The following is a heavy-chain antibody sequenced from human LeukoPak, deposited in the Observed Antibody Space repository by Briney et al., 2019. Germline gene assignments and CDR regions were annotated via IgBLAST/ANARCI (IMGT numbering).Heavy chain of an antibody. CDR3: ASTRAGYCSSTSCYPYYYYGMDV. CDR2: IYYSGST. V-gene: IGHV4-59*01. CDR1: GVSISGYY. Sequence: SETLSLTCTVSGVSISGYYWSWIRQPPGKGLEWIGYIYYSGSTNYNPSLKSRVTISVDTSKNQFSLKLSSVTAADTAVYYCASTRAGYCSSTSCYPYYYYGMDVWGQGTTVTVSS. J-gene: IGHJ6*02. D-gene: IGHD2-2*01.